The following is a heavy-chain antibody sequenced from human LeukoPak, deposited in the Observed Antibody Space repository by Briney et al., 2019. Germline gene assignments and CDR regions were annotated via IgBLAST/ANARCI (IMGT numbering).Heavy chain of an antibody. CDR3: ATEIYYYDSSGYYHYYFDY. CDR1: GFTVSSNY. D-gene: IGHD3-22*01. J-gene: IGHJ4*02. CDR2: IYSGGST. Sequence: PGGSLRLSCAASGFTVSSNYMSWVRQAPGKGLEWVSVIYSGGSTYYADSVKGRFTISRDNSKNTLYLQMNSLRAEDTAVYYCATEIYYYDSSGYYHYYFDYWGQGTLVTVSS. V-gene: IGHV3-53*01.